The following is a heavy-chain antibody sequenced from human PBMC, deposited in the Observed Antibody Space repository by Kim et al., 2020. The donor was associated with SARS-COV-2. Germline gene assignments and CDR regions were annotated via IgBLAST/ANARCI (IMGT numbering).Heavy chain of an antibody. J-gene: IGHJ5*02. CDR3: ARDHSRYSTSYSPRGWFDP. Sequence: KGRFTISRDNSKNTLYLQMNSLRAEDTAVYYCARDHSRYSTSYSPRGWFDPWGQGTLVTVSS. V-gene: IGHV3-53*01. D-gene: IGHD6-13*01.